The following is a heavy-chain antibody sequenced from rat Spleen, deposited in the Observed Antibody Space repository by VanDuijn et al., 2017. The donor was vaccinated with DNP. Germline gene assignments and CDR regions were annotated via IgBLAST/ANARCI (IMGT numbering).Heavy chain of an antibody. V-gene: IGHV5S13*01. CDR1: GFIFSKYG. CDR3: TRHGRRVFDY. D-gene: IGHD1-11*01. J-gene: IGHJ2*01. CDR2: ISTVGDNA. Sequence: EVQLVESGGGLVQPGRSLKLSCAASGFIFSKYGMAWVRQAPTKGLEWVASISTVGDNAYYRDSVKGRFTISRDNARSILYLQMDSLGSEDTATYYCTRHGRRVFDYWGQGVMVTVSS.